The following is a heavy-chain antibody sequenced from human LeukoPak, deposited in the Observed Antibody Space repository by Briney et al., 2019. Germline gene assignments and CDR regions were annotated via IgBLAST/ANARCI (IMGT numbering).Heavy chain of an antibody. V-gene: IGHV3-21*01. CDR3: ARVPSDY. J-gene: IGHJ4*02. Sequence: GGSLRLSCAASGFTFSTYSMNWVRQAPGKGLEWVSSISSGSSYIYYADSVKGRFTISRDNAKNSLYLQMNSLRAEDTAMYFCARVPSDYWGQGTLVTAPS. CDR1: GFTFSTYS. CDR2: ISSGSSYI.